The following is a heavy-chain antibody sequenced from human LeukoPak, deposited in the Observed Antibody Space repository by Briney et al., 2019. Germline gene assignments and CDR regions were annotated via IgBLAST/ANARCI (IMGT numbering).Heavy chain of an antibody. J-gene: IGHJ4*02. Sequence: GASVKVSCKASGYTFTGYYIHWVRQAPGQGLEWMGWINPNSGGTNYAQKFQGRVTMTRDTSTITAYMELSSLRSDDTAVYYCARGVRTTYYYGSGSFYINYWGQGILVTVSS. CDR2: INPNSGGT. CDR1: GYTFTGYY. V-gene: IGHV1-2*02. CDR3: ARGVRTTYYYGSGSFYINY. D-gene: IGHD3-10*01.